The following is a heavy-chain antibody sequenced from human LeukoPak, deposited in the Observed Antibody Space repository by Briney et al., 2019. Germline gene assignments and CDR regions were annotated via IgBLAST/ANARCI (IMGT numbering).Heavy chain of an antibody. D-gene: IGHD2-15*01. J-gene: IGHJ4*02. V-gene: IGHV4-59*04. Sequence: SETLSLTCTVSGGSISSYYWSWIRQPPGKGLEWIAAIHYSGVTHYNPSLKSRVTISADTSRNQFSLKLNSVTATDTAVYYCARLGHCSGGGSCHHDYWGQGTLVTVSS. CDR2: IHYSGVT. CDR3: ARLGHCSGGGSCHHDY. CDR1: GGSISSYY.